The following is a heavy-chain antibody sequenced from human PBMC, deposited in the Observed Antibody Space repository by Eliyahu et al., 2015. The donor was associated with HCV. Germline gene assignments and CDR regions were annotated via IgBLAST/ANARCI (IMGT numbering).Heavy chain of an antibody. Sequence: EVQLLESGGGLVQDGGSLRLSCAASRFTFSIYAMSWVRQAPGKGLEWVSAIGGSGGNTDYADSVKGRFTISRDNAKNILYLQMNSLRVEDTATYYCAKDPVAAAGFLGAFDFWGQGTVVTVSS. CDR1: RFTFSIYA. D-gene: IGHD6-13*01. V-gene: IGHV3-23*01. CDR3: AKDPVAAAGFLGAFDF. J-gene: IGHJ3*01. CDR2: IGGSGGNT.